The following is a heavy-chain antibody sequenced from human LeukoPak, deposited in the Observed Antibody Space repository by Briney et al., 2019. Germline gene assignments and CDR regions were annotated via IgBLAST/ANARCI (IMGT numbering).Heavy chain of an antibody. Sequence: SETLSLTCTVSGYSISSGYYWGWLRQPPGKGLEWIGSIYHSGSTYYSPSLKSQVTISVDTSKNQFSLKLTSVTAADTAVYYCARGYSSSWYLNWFDPWGQGTLVTVSS. CDR3: ARGYSSSWYLNWFDP. V-gene: IGHV4-38-2*02. CDR1: GYSISSGYY. CDR2: IYHSGST. D-gene: IGHD6-13*01. J-gene: IGHJ5*02.